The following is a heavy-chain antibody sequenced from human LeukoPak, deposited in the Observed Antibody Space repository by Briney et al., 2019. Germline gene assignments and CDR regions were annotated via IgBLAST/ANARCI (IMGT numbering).Heavy chain of an antibody. CDR1: GGSFGGCY. D-gene: IGHD6-6*01. Sequence: SETLSLTCAVYGGSFGGCYWSWIRQPPGKGLEWIGEINHSGSTNYNPSLKSRVTISVDTSKNQFSLKLSSVTAADTAVYYCARRSGSSSSIVYYFDYWGQGTLVTVSS. V-gene: IGHV4-34*01. CDR2: INHSGST. CDR3: ARRSGSSSSIVYYFDY. J-gene: IGHJ4*02.